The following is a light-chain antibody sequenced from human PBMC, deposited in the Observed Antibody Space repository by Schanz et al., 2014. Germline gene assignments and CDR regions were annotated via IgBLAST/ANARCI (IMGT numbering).Light chain of an antibody. V-gene: IGKV2-28*01. J-gene: IGKJ1*01. CDR1: HSLLHNGNNY. CDR2: LAS. Sequence: DIAMTQSPLSLPVTPGEPASISCRSSHSLLHNGNNYLDWYLQRPGQSPQLLIYLASNRASGVPDRFSGSGSGTDFTLKISRVEAEDVGVYYCMQALHTPPTFGQGTKVEIK. CDR3: MQALHTPPT.